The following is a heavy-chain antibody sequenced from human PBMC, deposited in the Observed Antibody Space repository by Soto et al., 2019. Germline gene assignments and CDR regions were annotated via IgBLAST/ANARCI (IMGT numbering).Heavy chain of an antibody. CDR3: ARGRRDYDFWSGSLYGMDV. D-gene: IGHD3-3*01. J-gene: IGHJ6*02. V-gene: IGHV1-8*01. Sequence: QVQLVQSGAEVKKPGASVKVSCKASGYTFTSYDINWVRQATGQGLEWMGWMNPNSGNTGYAQKSQGRATMTRNTSISTAYMELSSRRSEDTAVYYCARGRRDYDFWSGSLYGMDVWGQGTTVTVSS. CDR1: GYTFTSYD. CDR2: MNPNSGNT.